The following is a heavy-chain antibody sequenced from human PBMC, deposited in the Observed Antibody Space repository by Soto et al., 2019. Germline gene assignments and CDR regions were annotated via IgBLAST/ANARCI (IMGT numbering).Heavy chain of an antibody. Sequence: GGSLRLSCAASGFTFSNYAMSWVRQAPGKGLQWVSTFSGRDGTTYYADSVKGRFTISRDNSKNTLYLVMNDLRAEDTATYYCARHSGGYYYAFDYWGQGTLVTVSS. D-gene: IGHD3-22*01. V-gene: IGHV3-23*01. CDR2: FSGRDGTT. J-gene: IGHJ4*02. CDR1: GFTFSNYA. CDR3: ARHSGGYYYAFDY.